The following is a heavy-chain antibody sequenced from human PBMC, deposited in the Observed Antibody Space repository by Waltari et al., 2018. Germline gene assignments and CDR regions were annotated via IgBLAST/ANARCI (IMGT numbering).Heavy chain of an antibody. J-gene: IGHJ6*03. CDR3: ARTSTRDFYYMDV. D-gene: IGHD1-1*01. CDR1: GYDFSTYW. Sequence: EVQLVQSGAEVKKPGESLRISCEGSGYDFSTYWITWVRPMPGKGLEWMGRIEPSDSYTHYRPSFRGHVTISVDRSISTAYIQWSGLRASDTAIYYCARTSTRDFYYMDVWGKGTTVTVSS. CDR2: IEPSDSYT. V-gene: IGHV5-10-1*01.